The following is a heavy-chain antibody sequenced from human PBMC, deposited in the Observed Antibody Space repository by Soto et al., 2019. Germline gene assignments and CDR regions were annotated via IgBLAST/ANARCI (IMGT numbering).Heavy chain of an antibody. V-gene: IGHV4-61*03. D-gene: IGHD7-27*01. CDR1: GGSVRSDYYY. J-gene: IGHJ6*02. CDR3: AREWGLLPYYVMNV. Sequence: KPSETLSLTCTVSGGSVRSDYYYWTWLRQPPGKGLEWIGYISYTGRTKYNPSLQSRVTISVDTSKNDFSLNLSSVTAADTAVYFCAREWGLLPYYVMNVWGHGTAVTVSS. CDR2: ISYTGRT.